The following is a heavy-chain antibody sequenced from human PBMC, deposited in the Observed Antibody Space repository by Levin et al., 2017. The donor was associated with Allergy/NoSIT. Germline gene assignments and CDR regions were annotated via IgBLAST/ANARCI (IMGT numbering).Heavy chain of an antibody. D-gene: IGHD3-10*01. CDR2: ISYDGGDK. J-gene: IGHJ4*02. CDR3: ANRECSPNTCRISNY. V-gene: IGHV3-30*18. CDR1: GFTFSHYG. Sequence: GESLKISCAASGFTFSHYGMHWVRQAPGKGLEWVALISYDGGDKHYADPVKGRFTISRDNSRNMVYLQMNSLRTGDTAVYYCANRECSPNTCRISNYWGQGTLVTVSS.